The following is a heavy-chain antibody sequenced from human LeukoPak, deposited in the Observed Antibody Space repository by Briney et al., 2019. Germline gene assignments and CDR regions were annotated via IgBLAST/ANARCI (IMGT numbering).Heavy chain of an antibody. CDR3: ARVRRGTMVRGVSGWFDP. CDR1: GGSISSGDYY. Sequence: SETLSLTCTVSGGSISSGDYYWSWIRQPPGKGLEWIGYIYYSGSTFYNPSLESRITISVDTSKKRFSLKLSSVTAADTAVYYCARVRRGTMVRGVSGWFDPWGQGTLVTVSS. D-gene: IGHD3-10*01. CDR2: IYYSGST. J-gene: IGHJ5*02. V-gene: IGHV4-30-4*01.